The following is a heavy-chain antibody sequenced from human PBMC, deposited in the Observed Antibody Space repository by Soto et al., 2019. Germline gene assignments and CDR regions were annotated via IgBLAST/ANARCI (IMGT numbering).Heavy chain of an antibody. J-gene: IGHJ6*03. V-gene: IGHV1-18*04. Sequence: GASVKVSCKASGYTFTSYGISWVRQAPGQGLEWMGWISAYNGNTNYAQKLQGRVTMTTDTSTSTAYMELRSLRSDDTAVYYCARVKGNYDILTGYYNYYYYMDVWGKGTTVTVSS. CDR3: ARVKGNYDILTGYYNYYYYMDV. CDR2: ISAYNGNT. D-gene: IGHD3-9*01. CDR1: GYTFTSYG.